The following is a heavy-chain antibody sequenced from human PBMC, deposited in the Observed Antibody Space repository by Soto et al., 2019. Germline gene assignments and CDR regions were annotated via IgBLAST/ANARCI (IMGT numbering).Heavy chain of an antibody. J-gene: IGHJ4*02. CDR3: ARAIVATVPFDY. CDR1: GYSGDRGMSY. D-gene: IGHD5-12*01. CDR2: IYNSAST. Sequence: ETLSLTCDFSGYSGDRGMSYLHWLRPPPGKGLEWTGYIYNSASTNYSPSLKSRVSISADTSKNQFSLTLTSVTAADTAVYFCARAIVATVPFDYWGQGTRVSVSA. V-gene: IGHV4-61*01.